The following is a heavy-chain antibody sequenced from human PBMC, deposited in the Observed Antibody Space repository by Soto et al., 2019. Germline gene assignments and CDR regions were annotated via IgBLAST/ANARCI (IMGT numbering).Heavy chain of an antibody. CDR1: GYTFTSYD. D-gene: IGHD6-6*01. V-gene: IGHV1-8*01. J-gene: IGHJ3*02. CDR3: ASTIAASGRAFDI. CDR2: MNPNSGNT. Sequence: ASVKVSCKASGYTFTSYDINWVRQATGQGLEWMGWMNPNSGNTGNAQKFQGRVTMTRNTSISTAYMELSSLRSEDTAVYYCASTIAASGRAFDIWGQGTMVTVSS.